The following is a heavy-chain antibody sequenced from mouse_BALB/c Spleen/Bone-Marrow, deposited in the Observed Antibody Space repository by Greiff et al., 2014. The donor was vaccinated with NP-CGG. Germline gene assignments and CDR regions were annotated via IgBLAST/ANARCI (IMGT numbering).Heavy chain of an antibody. D-gene: IGHD3-1*01. Sequence: VQLQQSGAELVKPGTSVKLSCKASGYNFTSYWINWVKLRPGQGLEWIGDIYPGSGSTNYNEKFKNKATLTVDTSSSTAYMQRSSLASEDSALYYCARGAWAKGDYFDYWGQGTTLTVSS. CDR2: IYPGSGST. CDR3: ARGAWAKGDYFDY. CDR1: GYNFTSYW. J-gene: IGHJ2*01. V-gene: IGHV1-55*01.